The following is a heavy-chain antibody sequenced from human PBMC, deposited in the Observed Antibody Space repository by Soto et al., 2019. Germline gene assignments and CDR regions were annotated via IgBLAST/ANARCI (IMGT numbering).Heavy chain of an antibody. Sequence: GGSLRLSCTASGIAFSNYAMSWVRQAPRKGLEWVSTISTSGGRPYYADSVKGRFTISRDNSKNTRYLQMNSLRAEDTAVYYCAKDPERYDYVWGTYRYIDHWGQGTRVTVYS. CDR1: GIAFSNYA. CDR2: ISTSGGRP. D-gene: IGHD3-16*02. CDR3: AKDPERYDYVWGTYRYIDH. V-gene: IGHV3-23*01. J-gene: IGHJ4*02.